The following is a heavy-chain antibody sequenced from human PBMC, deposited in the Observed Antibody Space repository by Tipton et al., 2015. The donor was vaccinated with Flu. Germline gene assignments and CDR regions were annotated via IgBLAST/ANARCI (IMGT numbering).Heavy chain of an antibody. Sequence: GLVKPSETLSLTCTVSGGSIRSSSYYWGWIRQPPGKGLEWIGSVYYSGSTYYNPSLKSRVTISLDTSKNHFALKLTSVTAADTAVYYCAGHGLAVAGPSPFDYWGQGTLVTVSS. D-gene: IGHD6-19*01. CDR3: AGHGLAVAGPSPFDY. CDR2: VYYSGST. J-gene: IGHJ4*02. CDR1: GGSIRSSSYY. V-gene: IGHV4-39*02.